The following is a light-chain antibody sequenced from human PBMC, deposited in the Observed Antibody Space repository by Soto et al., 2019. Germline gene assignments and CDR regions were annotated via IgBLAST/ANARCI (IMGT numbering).Light chain of an antibody. J-gene: IGLJ2*01. V-gene: IGLV1-40*01. Sequence: QSVLTQPPSVSGAPGQRVTISCTGSSSNIGAGYDVHWYQQLPGTAPKLLISGNSNRSSGVPDRFSGSKSGTSASLAITGLQAEDEADYYCQSYDSSLSGCVVFGGGTKLTVL. CDR3: QSYDSSLSGCVV. CDR2: GNS. CDR1: SSNIGAGYD.